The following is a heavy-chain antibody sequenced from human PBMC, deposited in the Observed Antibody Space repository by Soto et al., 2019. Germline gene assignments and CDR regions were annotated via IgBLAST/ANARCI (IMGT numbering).Heavy chain of an antibody. V-gene: IGHV4-31*03. J-gene: IGHJ4*02. CDR3: ARVQTYYQGISGEQPLNP. CDR2: IHYSGGATYSP. Sequence: SETLSLTCTVSGASIISDGYYWTWIRQHPGKGLEWLGYIHYSGGATYSPSYNPSLKSRIAISVDTSKRLFSLKLTSVSAADTPADFCARVQTYYQGISGEQPLNPWVQGTRVTVSS. CDR1: GASIISDGYY. D-gene: IGHD2-15*01.